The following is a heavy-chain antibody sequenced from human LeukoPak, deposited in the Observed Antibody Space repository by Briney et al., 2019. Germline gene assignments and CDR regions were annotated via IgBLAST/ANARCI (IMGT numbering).Heavy chain of an antibody. D-gene: IGHD3-22*01. CDR3: ASIIRYYYDSSGFPSG. CDR2: ISYDGSNK. Sequence: GGSLRLSCAASGFTFSSYAMHWVRQAPGKGLEWVAVISYDGSNKYYGDSVKGRFTISRDNAKNSLYLQMNSLRAEDAAVYYCASIIRYYYDSSGFPSGWGQGTLVTVSS. V-gene: IGHV3-30*04. J-gene: IGHJ4*02. CDR1: GFTFSSYA.